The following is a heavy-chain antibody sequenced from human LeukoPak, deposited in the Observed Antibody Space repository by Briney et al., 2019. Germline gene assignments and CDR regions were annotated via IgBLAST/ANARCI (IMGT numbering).Heavy chain of an antibody. CDR1: GYTFTSYY. CDR2: INPSGGST. V-gene: IGHV1-46*01. J-gene: IGHJ4*02. D-gene: IGHD3-22*01. CDR3: ARAHRDSSGYYLSFDY. Sequence: AASVKVSCKASGYTFTSYYMHWVRQAPGQGLEWMGIINPSGGSTSYAQKFQGRVTMTRDTSTSTVYMELSSLRSEDTAVYYCARAHRDSSGYYLSFDYWGQGTLVTVSS.